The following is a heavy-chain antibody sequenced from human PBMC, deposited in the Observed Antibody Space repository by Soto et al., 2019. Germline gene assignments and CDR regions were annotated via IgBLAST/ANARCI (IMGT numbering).Heavy chain of an antibody. J-gene: IGHJ4*02. D-gene: IGHD5-12*01. Sequence: ASVKVSCKASGGTFSNYAINWVRQAPGQGLEWMGGIIPLFGTANYAQKFQGRVTITADESTSTAYLDLSSLRSEDTAVYYCARPVEMATISRSYLFYWGQGTLVTVSS. CDR1: GGTFSNYA. V-gene: IGHV1-69*13. CDR3: ARPVEMATISRSYLFY. CDR2: IIPLFGTA.